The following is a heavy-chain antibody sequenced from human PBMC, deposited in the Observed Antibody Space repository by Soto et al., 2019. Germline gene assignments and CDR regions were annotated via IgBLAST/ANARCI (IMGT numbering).Heavy chain of an antibody. CDR1: GYTFTSYY. D-gene: IGHD3-10*01. CDR3: ARVPVDKDGEFDY. J-gene: IGHJ4*02. CDR2: INPSGGST. V-gene: IGHV1-46*01. Sequence: QVQLVQSGAEVKKPGASVKVSCKASGYTFTSYYMHWVRQAHGQGREWMGIINPSGGSTSYAQKFQGRVTMTRDTSTSTVYMELSSLRSEDTAVYYCARVPVDKDGEFDYWGQGTLVTVSS.